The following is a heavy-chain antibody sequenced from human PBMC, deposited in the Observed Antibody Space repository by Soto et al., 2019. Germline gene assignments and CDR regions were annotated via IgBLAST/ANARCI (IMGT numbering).Heavy chain of an antibody. Sequence: PGGSLRLSCAASGFTFDDYGMSWVRQAPGKGLEWVSGINWNGGSTGYADSVKGRFTISRDNSKNTLYLQMNSLRAEDTAVYYCAKGAYGIAVRPARYGMDVWGQGTTVTVSS. CDR1: GFTFDDYG. D-gene: IGHD6-19*01. J-gene: IGHJ6*02. CDR2: INWNGGST. CDR3: AKGAYGIAVRPARYGMDV. V-gene: IGHV3-20*04.